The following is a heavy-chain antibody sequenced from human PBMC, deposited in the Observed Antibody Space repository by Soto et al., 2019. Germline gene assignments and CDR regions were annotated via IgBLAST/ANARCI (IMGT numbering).Heavy chain of an antibody. V-gene: IGHV4-59*01. J-gene: IGHJ4*02. CDR1: GGSISSYY. CDR2: IYYSGST. CDR3: ARGEAARDFDY. Sequence: SETLSLTCTVSGGSISSYYWSWIRQPPGKGLEWIGYIYYSGSTNYNPSLKSRVTISVDTSKNQFSLKLSSVTAADTAVYYCARGEAARDFDYWGQGTLVTVSS. D-gene: IGHD6-6*01.